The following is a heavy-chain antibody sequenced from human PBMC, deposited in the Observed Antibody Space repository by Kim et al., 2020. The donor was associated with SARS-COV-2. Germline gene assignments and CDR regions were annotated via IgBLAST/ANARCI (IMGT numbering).Heavy chain of an antibody. D-gene: IGHD3-22*01. CDR2: SDT. V-gene: IGHV5-51*01. CDR3: ARLHDSSGY. Sequence: SDTRYSPSFQGQVTISADKSISTAYLQWSSLKASDTAMYYCARLHDSSGYWGQGTLVTVSS. J-gene: IGHJ4*02.